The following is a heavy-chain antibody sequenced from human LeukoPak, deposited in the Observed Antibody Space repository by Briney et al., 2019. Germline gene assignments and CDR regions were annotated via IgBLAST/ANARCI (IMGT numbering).Heavy chain of an antibody. CDR1: GGSFSGYY. Sequence: SETLSLTCAVYGGSFSGYYWSWVRQPPGKGLEWIGEINHSGSTNYNPSLKSRVTISVDTSKNQFSLKLSSVTAADTAVYYCAILSSGSYPVTVDYWGQGTLVTVSS. CDR3: AILSSGSYPVTVDY. D-gene: IGHD1-26*01. V-gene: IGHV4-34*01. J-gene: IGHJ4*02. CDR2: INHSGST.